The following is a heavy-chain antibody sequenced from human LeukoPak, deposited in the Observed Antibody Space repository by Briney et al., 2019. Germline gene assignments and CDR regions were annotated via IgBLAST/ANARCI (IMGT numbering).Heavy chain of an antibody. Sequence: PSETLSLTCVVYGGSFSGYFWSWIRQPPGKGLEWIGEITPSGSTNYNPSLKSRVSISIDTSKKELSLRLTSVTAADSAVYYCASSFYYDSRDYWGQGTLVTVSS. CDR2: ITPSGST. CDR3: ASSFYYDSRDY. V-gene: IGHV4-34*01. J-gene: IGHJ4*02. D-gene: IGHD3-22*01. CDR1: GGSFSGYF.